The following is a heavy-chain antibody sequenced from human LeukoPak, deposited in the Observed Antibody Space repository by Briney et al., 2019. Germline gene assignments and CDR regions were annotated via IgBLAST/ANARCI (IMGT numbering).Heavy chain of an antibody. CDR2: ISYDGSNK. D-gene: IGHD3-10*01. J-gene: IGHJ5*02. Sequence: GRSLRLSCAASGFTFSSYGMHWVRQAPGKGLEWVAVISYDGSNKNYADSVKGRFTISRDNSKNTLYLQLNSLRTEDTAIYYCARKAFASGNYHWFDPWGQGTLVTVSS. V-gene: IGHV3-30*03. CDR3: ARKAFASGNYHWFDP. CDR1: GFTFSSYG.